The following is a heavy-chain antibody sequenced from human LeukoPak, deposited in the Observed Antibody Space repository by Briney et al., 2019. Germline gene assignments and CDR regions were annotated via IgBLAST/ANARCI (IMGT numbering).Heavy chain of an antibody. D-gene: IGHD2/OR15-2a*01. Sequence: SETLSLTCTVSGGSISSYYWSWIRQPPGKGLGWIGYIYYSGSTNYNPSLKSRVTISLDTSKNQLSLKLSSVTAADTAVYYCARQVSYYDAFDIWGQGTMVTVSS. CDR3: ARQVSYYDAFDI. J-gene: IGHJ3*02. CDR1: GGSISSYY. CDR2: IYYSGST. V-gene: IGHV4-59*08.